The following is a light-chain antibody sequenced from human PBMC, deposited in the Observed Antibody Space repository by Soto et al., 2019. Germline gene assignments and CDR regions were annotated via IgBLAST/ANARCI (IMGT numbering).Light chain of an antibody. V-gene: IGKV1-39*01. J-gene: IGKJ1*01. Sequence: DIQMTQSPSSLCASVGDRVSITCRASQSISNYLNWYQQKPGKAPKVLIYAASSLQSGVPSRFSGSGSGTDFTLTISSLQPEDFATYYCQQSYNTPRTFGQGTKVDI. CDR3: QQSYNTPRT. CDR2: AAS. CDR1: QSISNY.